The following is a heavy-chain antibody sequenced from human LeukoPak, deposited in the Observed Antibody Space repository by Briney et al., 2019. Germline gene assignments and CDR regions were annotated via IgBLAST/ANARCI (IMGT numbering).Heavy chain of an antibody. CDR3: AKMDMGVADQLEY. CDR1: GFTFSSYA. Sequence: QPGRSLRLSCAASGFTFSSYAMHWVRQAPGKGLEWVAVISYDGSNKYYADSVKGRFTISRDNSKNTLYLQMNSLRAEDTAVYYCAKMDMGVADQLEYWGQGTLVTVSS. V-gene: IGHV3-30*04. CDR2: ISYDGSNK. D-gene: IGHD1-1*01. J-gene: IGHJ4*02.